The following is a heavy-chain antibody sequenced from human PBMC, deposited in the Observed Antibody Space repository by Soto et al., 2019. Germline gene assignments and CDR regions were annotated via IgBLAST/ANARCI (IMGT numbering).Heavy chain of an antibody. CDR2: ISGSGGST. Sequence: PVGSLRLSCAASGFTFSSYAMSWVRQAPGKGLEWVSAISGSGGSTYYADSVKGRFTISRDNSKNTLYLQMNSLRAEDTAVYYCAKDQGPGIAAAGTYGMDVWGQGTTVTVSS. CDR3: AKDQGPGIAAAGTYGMDV. D-gene: IGHD6-13*01. J-gene: IGHJ6*02. CDR1: GFTFSSYA. V-gene: IGHV3-23*01.